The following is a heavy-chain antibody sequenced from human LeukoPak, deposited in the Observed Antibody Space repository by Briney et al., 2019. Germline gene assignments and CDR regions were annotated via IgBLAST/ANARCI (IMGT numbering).Heavy chain of an antibody. CDR2: ISSSTSTM. V-gene: IGHV3-48*02. CDR3: ATWNYYRD. Sequence: GSLRLSXAASGFTLXSYNMNWVRQAPGKGLEWVSYISSSTSTMFYADSVKGRFIISRDDAKNSLYLQMNSLRDEDTAVYYCATWNYYRDWGQGTLVTVSS. J-gene: IGHJ4*02. CDR1: GFTLXSYN. D-gene: IGHD1-7*01.